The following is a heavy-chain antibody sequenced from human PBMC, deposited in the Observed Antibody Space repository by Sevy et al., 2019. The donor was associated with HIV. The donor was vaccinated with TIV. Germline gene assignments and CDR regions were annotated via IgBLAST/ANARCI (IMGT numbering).Heavy chain of an antibody. CDR3: ARGGETLSGFDP. CDR1: GGSIRSVNW. CDR2: IYHSGSS. V-gene: IGHV4-4*02. J-gene: IGHJ5*02. D-gene: IGHD3-16*01. Sequence: SETLSLTCTVSGGSIRSVNWWHWVRQPPGRGLEWIGEIYHSGSSNYNPSLKSRVTISVDNSKNQFSLKLSSVTAADTAVYYCARGGETLSGFDPWGQGTLVTVSA.